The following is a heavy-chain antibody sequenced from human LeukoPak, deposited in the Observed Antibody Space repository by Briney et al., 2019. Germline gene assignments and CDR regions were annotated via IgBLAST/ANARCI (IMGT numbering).Heavy chain of an antibody. CDR2: INSDGSST. V-gene: IGHV3-74*01. Sequence: PGGSLRLSCAASGFTFSSYWMHWVRQAPGKGLVWVSRINSDGSSTSYADSVKGRFTISRDNAKNTLYLQMNSLRAEDTAVYYCARGLGYCSGGSCYPTDYWGQGTLVTVSS. D-gene: IGHD2-15*01. J-gene: IGHJ4*02. CDR3: ARGLGYCSGGSCYPTDY. CDR1: GFTFSSYW.